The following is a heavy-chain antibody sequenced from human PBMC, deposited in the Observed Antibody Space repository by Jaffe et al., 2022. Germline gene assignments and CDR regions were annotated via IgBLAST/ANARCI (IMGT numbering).Heavy chain of an antibody. CDR1: GFTFSSYG. J-gene: IGHJ4*02. D-gene: IGHD3-9*01. V-gene: IGHV3-30*02. CDR2: IRYDGSNK. Sequence: QVQLVESGGGVVQPGGSLRLSCAASGFTFSSYGMHWVRQAPGKGLEWVAFIRYDGSNKYYADSVKGRFTISRDNSKNTLYLQMNSLRAEDTAVYYCAKQLGYDILTGYNYYFDYWGQGTLVTVSS. CDR3: AKQLGYDILTGYNYYFDY.